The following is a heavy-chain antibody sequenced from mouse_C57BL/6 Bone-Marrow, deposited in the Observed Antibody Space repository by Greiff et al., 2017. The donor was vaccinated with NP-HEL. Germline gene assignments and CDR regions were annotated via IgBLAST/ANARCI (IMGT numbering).Heavy chain of an antibody. CDR1: GFSLTSYA. CDR3: ARCRGYLKGLFITTVVKDYYAMDY. J-gene: IGHJ4*01. V-gene: IGHV2-9-1*01. CDR2: IWTGGGT. Sequence: VMLVESGPGLVAPSQSLSITCTVSGFSLTSYAISWVRQPPGKGLEWLGVIWTGGGTNYNSALKSKLSISQDNSKSQVFLKMTSLQTDDTARYYCARCRGYLKGLFITTVVKDYYAMDYWGQGTSVTVSS. D-gene: IGHD1-1*01.